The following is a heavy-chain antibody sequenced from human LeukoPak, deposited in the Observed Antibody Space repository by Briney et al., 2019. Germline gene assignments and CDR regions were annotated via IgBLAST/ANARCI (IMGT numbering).Heavy chain of an antibody. D-gene: IGHD3-22*01. CDR3: ARGGLNYYYDSSGYQFDP. CDR1: GGSFSGYY. Sequence: SETLSLTCAVYGGSFSGYYWSWIRQPPGKGLEWIGYIYYSGSTNYNPSLKSRVTISVDTSKNQFSLKLSSVTAADTAVYYCARGGLNYYYDSSGYQFDPWGQGTLVTVSS. V-gene: IGHV4-59*01. CDR2: IYYSGST. J-gene: IGHJ5*02.